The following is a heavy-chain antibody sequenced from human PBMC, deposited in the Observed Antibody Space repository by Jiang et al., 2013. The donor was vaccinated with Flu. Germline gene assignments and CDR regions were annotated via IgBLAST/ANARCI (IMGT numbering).Heavy chain of an antibody. J-gene: IGHJ6*02. CDR1: GYTFTGYY. Sequence: SCKASGYTFTGYYMHWVRQALGQGLEWMGWINPNSGGTNYAQKFQGRVTMTRDTSISTAYMELSRLRSDDTAVYYCARDLVGATISYYYYYYGMDVWGQGTTVTVSS. D-gene: IGHD1-26*01. CDR2: INPNSGGT. V-gene: IGHV1-2*02. CDR3: ARDLVGATISYYYYYYGMDV.